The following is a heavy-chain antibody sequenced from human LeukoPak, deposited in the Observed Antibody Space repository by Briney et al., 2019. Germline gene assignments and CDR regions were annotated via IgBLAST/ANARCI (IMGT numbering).Heavy chain of an antibody. Sequence: ASVKVSCKASGYTFTGYFLHWVRQAPGQGLEWMGWILPNTGGTHYAQKFQGRVTVTRDTSISTAYMEVSRLPSDDTAVYYCARKGEHYGDYDYWGQGTLVTVSS. D-gene: IGHD4-17*01. CDR3: ARKGEHYGDYDY. V-gene: IGHV1-2*02. CDR2: ILPNTGGT. CDR1: GYTFTGYF. J-gene: IGHJ4*02.